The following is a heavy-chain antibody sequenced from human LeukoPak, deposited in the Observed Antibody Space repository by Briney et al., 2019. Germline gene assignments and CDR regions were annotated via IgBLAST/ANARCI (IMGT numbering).Heavy chain of an antibody. V-gene: IGHV5-51*01. CDR2: IYPGDSDT. J-gene: IGHJ4*02. D-gene: IGHD4-17*01. CDR1: GYSLTSYW. Sequence: GESLKISCKGSGYSLTSYWIGGVRQMPGKGGEWMGIIYPGDSDTRYSPSFQGQVTISADQSISTAYLQWSSLKASDTAMYYCARRYSGYGDYLDYWGQGTLVTVSS. CDR3: ARRYSGYGDYLDY.